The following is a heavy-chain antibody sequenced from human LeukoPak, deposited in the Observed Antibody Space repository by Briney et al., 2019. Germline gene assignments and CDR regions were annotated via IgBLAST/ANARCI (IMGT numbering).Heavy chain of an antibody. J-gene: IGHJ4*02. CDR2: IHPSTGNP. D-gene: IGHD3-16*02. V-gene: IGHV7-4-1*02. Sequence: ASVKVSCKASGYTFTNYAMNWVRQAPGQGLEWMGWIHPSTGNPTCAQGFTGRFVFSLDTSVSTTYLQISSLKAEDTAVYYCARAYQHLGELSLPNYWGQGTLVTVSS. CDR1: GYTFTNYA. CDR3: ARAYQHLGELSLPNY.